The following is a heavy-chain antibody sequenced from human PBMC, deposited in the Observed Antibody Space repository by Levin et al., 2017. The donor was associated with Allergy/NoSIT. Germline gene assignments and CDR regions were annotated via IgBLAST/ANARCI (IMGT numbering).Heavy chain of an antibody. D-gene: IGHD2-21*01. J-gene: IGHJ4*02. CDR1: GFSFSSYW. CDR2: ISSDGSNT. Sequence: GGSLRLSCAASGFSFSSYWMHWVRQAPGKGLVWVSHISSDGSNTGYADSVKGRFTISRDNAKNTLYLQMNSLRDDDTAVYYCARDKASHFDYWGQGTLVTVSS. V-gene: IGHV3-74*01. CDR3: ARDKASHFDY.